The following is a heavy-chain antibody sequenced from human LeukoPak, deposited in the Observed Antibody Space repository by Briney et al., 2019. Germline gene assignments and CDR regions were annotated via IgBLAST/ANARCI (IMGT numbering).Heavy chain of an antibody. CDR1: GFTFSSYG. J-gene: IGHJ4*02. V-gene: IGHV3-30*02. D-gene: IGHD1-26*01. CDR3: AKELAWELLYGDY. Sequence: PGGSLRLSCAASGFTFSSYGMHWVRQAPGKGLEWVAFIRYDGSNKYYADSVKGRFTISRDNSKNTLYLQMNSLRAEDTAVYYCAKELAWELLYGDYWGQGTLVTVSS. CDR2: IRYDGSNK.